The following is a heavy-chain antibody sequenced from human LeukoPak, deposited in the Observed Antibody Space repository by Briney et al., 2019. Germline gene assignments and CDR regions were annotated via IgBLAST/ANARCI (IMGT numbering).Heavy chain of an antibody. J-gene: IGHJ6*04. CDR1: GFPFDDYG. V-gene: IGHV3-20*04. CDR3: ARDLASTDV. D-gene: IGHD3-16*01. CDR2: IKWSGGST. Sequence: RPGGSLRLSCAASGFPFDDYGMSWVRQAPGKGLEWVSGIKWSGGSTGYADSVQGRFTISRDNAKNSLYLQMNSLRADDTALYYCARDLASTDVWGKGTTVTVSS.